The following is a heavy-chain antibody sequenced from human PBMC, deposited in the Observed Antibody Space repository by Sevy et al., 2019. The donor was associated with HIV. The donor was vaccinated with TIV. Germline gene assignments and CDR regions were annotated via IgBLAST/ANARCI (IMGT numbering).Heavy chain of an antibody. CDR2: VSPVNGVT. D-gene: IGHD5-12*01. CDR3: TRDAGIYGPPWWFDP. CDR1: GYMFNAYW. J-gene: IGHJ5*02. V-gene: IGHV1-2*02. Sequence: ASVKVSCKASGYMFNAYWIHWVRQAPGQGLEWMGWVSPVNGVTLYAHSFQGRVTMTLDTSINTAYMELTRLTSDDTAVYFCTRDAGIYGPPWWFDPWGQGTLVTVSS.